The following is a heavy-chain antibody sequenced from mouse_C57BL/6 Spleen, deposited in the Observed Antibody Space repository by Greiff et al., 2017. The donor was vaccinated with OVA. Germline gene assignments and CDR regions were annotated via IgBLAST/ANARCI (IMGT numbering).Heavy chain of an antibody. V-gene: IGHV1-80*01. D-gene: IGHD1-1*01. CDR3: ARHYGSRDYAMDY. CDR1: GYAFSSYW. Sequence: QVQLQQSGAELVKPGASVKISCKASGYAFSSYWMNWVKQRPGKGLEWIGQIYPGDGETNYNGKFKGKATLTADKSSSTAYMQLSSLTSEDSAVYFCARHYGSRDYAMDYWGQGTSVTVSS. CDR2: IYPGDGET. J-gene: IGHJ4*01.